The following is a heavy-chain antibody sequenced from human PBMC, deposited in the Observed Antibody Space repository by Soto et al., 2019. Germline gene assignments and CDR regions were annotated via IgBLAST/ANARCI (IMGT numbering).Heavy chain of an antibody. J-gene: IGHJ4*01. D-gene: IGHD3-16*01. Sequence: PGGSLRLSCAASGFNFSNAWLRWVRQFPGKGLEWVGRIKRKSEGGVTDYGAPVRGRFTISRDDSKSMLFLHMSSLKAEATALYYCTIQRRGNLGGRIDDLDFWGQGALVTVPS. CDR1: GFNFSNAW. CDR3: TIQRRGNLGGRIDDLDF. CDR2: IKRKSEGGVT. V-gene: IGHV3-15*01.